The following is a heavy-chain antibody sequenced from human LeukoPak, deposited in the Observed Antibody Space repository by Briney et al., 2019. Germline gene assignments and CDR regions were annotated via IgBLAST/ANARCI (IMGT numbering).Heavy chain of an antibody. CDR3: ARLSRLHLNYYYYYYYMDV. CDR2: INHSGST. CDR1: GGSFSGYY. D-gene: IGHD4-11*01. J-gene: IGHJ6*03. V-gene: IGHV4-34*01. Sequence: SETLSLTCAVYGGSFSGYYWSWIRQPPGKGLEWIGEINHSGSTNYNPSLKSRVTISVDTSKNHFSLKLSSVTAADTAVYYCARLSRLHLNYYYYYYYMDVWGKGTTVTISS.